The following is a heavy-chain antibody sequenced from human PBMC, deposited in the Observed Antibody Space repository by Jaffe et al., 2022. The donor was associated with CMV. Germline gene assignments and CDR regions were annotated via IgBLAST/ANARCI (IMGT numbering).Heavy chain of an antibody. CDR3: ASYQLPDYYYYGMDV. Sequence: EVQLVESGGGLVKPGGSLRLSCAASGFTFSSYSMNWVRQAPGKGLEWVSSISSSSSYIYYADSVKGRFTISRDNAKNSLYLQMNSLRAEDTAVYYCASYQLPDYYYYGMDVWGQGTTVTVSS. CDR1: GFTFSSYS. CDR2: ISSSSSYI. J-gene: IGHJ6*02. V-gene: IGHV3-21*01. D-gene: IGHD2-2*01.